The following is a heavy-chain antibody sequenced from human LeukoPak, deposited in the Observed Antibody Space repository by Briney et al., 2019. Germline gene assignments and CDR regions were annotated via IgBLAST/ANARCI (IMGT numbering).Heavy chain of an antibody. CDR2: ISSSSSYI. CDR1: GFTFSSYS. Sequence: PGGSLRLSCAASGFTFSSYSMNWVRQAPGKGLEWVSSISSSSSYIYYADSVKGRFTISRDNAKNSLYLQMNSLRAEDTAVYYCARDLGTQWLADYWGQGTLVTVSS. CDR3: ARDLGTQWLADY. V-gene: IGHV3-21*01. J-gene: IGHJ4*02. D-gene: IGHD6-19*01.